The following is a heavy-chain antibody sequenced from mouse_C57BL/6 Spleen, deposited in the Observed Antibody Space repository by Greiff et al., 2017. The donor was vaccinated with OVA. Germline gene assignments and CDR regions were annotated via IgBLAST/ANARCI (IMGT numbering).Heavy chain of an antibody. CDR2: FYPGSGSI. CDR1: GYTFTEYT. J-gene: IGHJ3*01. Sequence: VQLQESGAELVKPGASVKLSCKASGYTFTEYTIHWVKQRSGQGLGWIGWFYPGSGSIKYNEKFKDKATLTADKSSSTVYMELSRLTSEDSAVYFCARHEALYYSNGAWFAYWGQGTLVTVSA. V-gene: IGHV1-62-2*01. CDR3: ARHEALYYSNGAWFAY. D-gene: IGHD2-5*01.